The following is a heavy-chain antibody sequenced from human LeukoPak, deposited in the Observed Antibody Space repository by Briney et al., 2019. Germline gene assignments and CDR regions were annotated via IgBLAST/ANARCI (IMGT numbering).Heavy chain of an antibody. V-gene: IGHV4-39*01. D-gene: IGHD3-10*01. CDR1: GGSISSSSYY. CDR2: IYYSGST. J-gene: IGHJ4*02. CDR3: ASEPPLWFGELFDY. Sequence: SETLSLTCTVSGGSISSSSYYWGWIRQPPGKGLEWIGSIYYSGSTYYNPSLKSRVTISVDTSKNQFSPKLSSVTAADTAVYYCASEPPLWFGELFDYWGQGTLVTVSS.